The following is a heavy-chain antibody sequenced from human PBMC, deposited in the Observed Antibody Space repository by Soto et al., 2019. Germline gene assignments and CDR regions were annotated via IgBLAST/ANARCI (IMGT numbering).Heavy chain of an antibody. Sequence: PGGSLRLSCTASGFTFSDSWMTWVRQAPGKGLEWVARIKPDESEKKYADSVKGRFSISRDNAKNSMYLQMYSLRGEDTAVYYCVRGGSNYASWGQGTLVTVSS. CDR1: GFTFSDSW. CDR3: VRGGSNYAS. CDR2: IKPDESEK. V-gene: IGHV3-7*01. J-gene: IGHJ5*02. D-gene: IGHD4-4*01.